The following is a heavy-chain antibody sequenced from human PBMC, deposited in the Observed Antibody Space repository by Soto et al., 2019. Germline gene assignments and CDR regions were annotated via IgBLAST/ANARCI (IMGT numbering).Heavy chain of an antibody. V-gene: IGHV3-23*01. CDR2: ISGSGGST. Sequence: QPGGSLRLSCAASGFTFSSYAMSWVRQAPGKGLEWVSAISGSGGSTYYADSVKGRFTISRDNSKNALYLQMNSRRAEDTAVYYCAKCIAARPENWFDPWGQGTLVTVSS. CDR3: AKCIAARPENWFDP. CDR1: GFTFSSYA. J-gene: IGHJ5*02. D-gene: IGHD6-6*01.